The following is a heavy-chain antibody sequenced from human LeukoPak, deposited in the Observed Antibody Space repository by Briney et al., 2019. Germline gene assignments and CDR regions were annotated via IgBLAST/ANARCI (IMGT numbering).Heavy chain of an antibody. D-gene: IGHD3-3*01. Sequence: GGPLRLSCAASGFTFSSYAMSWVRQAPGKGLEWVSAISGSGGSTYYADSVKGRFTISRDNSKNTLYLQMNSLRAEDTAVYYCAKDLNPHKITIFGVVTSDYWGQGTLVTASS. CDR2: ISGSGGST. CDR1: GFTFSSYA. CDR3: AKDLNPHKITIFGVVTSDY. V-gene: IGHV3-23*01. J-gene: IGHJ4*02.